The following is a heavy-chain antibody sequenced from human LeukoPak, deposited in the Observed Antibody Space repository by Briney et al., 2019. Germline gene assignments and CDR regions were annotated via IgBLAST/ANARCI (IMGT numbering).Heavy chain of an antibody. CDR2: INTNTGNP. CDR3: ARDVDRVWSGYDYDYFDY. V-gene: IGHV7-4-1*02. CDR1: GYTFTSYA. Sequence: GASVKVSCKASGYTFTSYAMNWVRQAPGQGLEWMGWINTNTGNPTYAQGFTGRFVFSLDTSVSTAYLQISSLKAEDTAVYYCARDVDRVWSGYDYDYFDYWGQGTLVTVSS. J-gene: IGHJ4*02. D-gene: IGHD5-12*01.